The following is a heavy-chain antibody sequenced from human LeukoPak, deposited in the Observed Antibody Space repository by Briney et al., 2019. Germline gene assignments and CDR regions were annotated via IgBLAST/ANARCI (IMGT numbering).Heavy chain of an antibody. J-gene: IGHJ4*02. CDR1: GFTFDDYA. CDR3: ARDLEAGTGYLFDY. Sequence: GGSLRLSCAASGFTFDDYAMHWVRQAPGKGLEWVSGISWNSGSIGYADSVKGRFTISRDNAKNSLYLQMNSLRAEDTAVYYCARDLEAGTGYLFDYWGQGTLVTVSS. D-gene: IGHD3-9*01. CDR2: ISWNSGSI. V-gene: IGHV3-9*01.